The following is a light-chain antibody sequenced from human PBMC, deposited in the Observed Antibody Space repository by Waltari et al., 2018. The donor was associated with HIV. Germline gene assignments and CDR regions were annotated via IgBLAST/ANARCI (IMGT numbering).Light chain of an antibody. J-gene: IGLJ2*01. CDR1: SSDVGGSNY. CDR3: SSYSSSITLYVV. Sequence: QSALTQPASVSGSPGQSITISCTGTSSDVGGSNYVSWYQHHPGKAPKLMISEVSTRPSGVSNRFSGSKSGNTASLTISGLQAEDEADYYCSSYSSSITLYVVFGGGTKLTVL. CDR2: EVS. V-gene: IGLV2-14*01.